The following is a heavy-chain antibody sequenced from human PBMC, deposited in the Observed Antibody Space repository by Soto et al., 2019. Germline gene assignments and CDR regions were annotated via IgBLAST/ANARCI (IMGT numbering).Heavy chain of an antibody. CDR3: SRAAGDIVVVVAATLGDPDYYYYYYGMDV. J-gene: IGHJ6*02. V-gene: IGHV4-34*01. CDR2: INHSGST. CDR1: GGSFCGYY. Sequence: SETMSLTCAVYGGSFCGYYWSWIRQPPGKGLEWIGEINHSGSTNYNPSLKSRVTISVDTSKNQFSLKLSSVTAADTAFYYCSRAAGDIVVVVAATLGDPDYYYYYYGMDVWDQGTTVTVSS. D-gene: IGHD2-15*01.